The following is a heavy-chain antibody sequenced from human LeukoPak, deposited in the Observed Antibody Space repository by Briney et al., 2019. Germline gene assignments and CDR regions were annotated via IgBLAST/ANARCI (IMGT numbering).Heavy chain of an antibody. CDR3: ARVVYGSGSYSADY. CDR1: GFTFDDYA. J-gene: IGHJ4*02. Sequence: GGSLRLSCAASGFTFDDYAMHWVRQAPGKGLEWVSGISWNSGSIGYADSVKGRFTISRDNAKNSLYLQMNSLRAEDTAVYYCARVVYGSGSYSADYWGQGTLVTVSS. D-gene: IGHD3-10*01. V-gene: IGHV3-9*01. CDR2: ISWNSGSI.